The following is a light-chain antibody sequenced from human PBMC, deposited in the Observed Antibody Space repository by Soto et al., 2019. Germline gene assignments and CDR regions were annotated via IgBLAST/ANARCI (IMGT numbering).Light chain of an antibody. CDR2: GAS. V-gene: IGKV3-20*01. J-gene: IGKJ1*01. CDR1: QSVSSTY. CDR3: QQYGSSAWT. Sequence: ELVLTQSPGTLSLSPGERATLSCRASQSVSSTYLAWYQQKPGQAPRLLIYGASSRATGIPDRFSGSGSGTDFTLTIGRLEPEDFAVYYCQQYGSSAWTFGQGTKV.